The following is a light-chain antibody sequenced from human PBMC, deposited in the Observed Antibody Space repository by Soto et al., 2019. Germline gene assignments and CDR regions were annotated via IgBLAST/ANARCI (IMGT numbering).Light chain of an antibody. CDR2: RDN. V-gene: IGLV1-44*01. J-gene: IGLJ2*01. Sequence: QSVLTQPPSASGTPGQRVTISCSGSNSSIGNNAVAWYQQLPGAAPKLLIYRDNQRPTGVPDRFSGSKSDTSATLAISGLQSDDEAEYFCAAWDDSLTGVIFGGGTKLTVL. CDR1: NSSIGNNA. CDR3: AAWDDSLTGVI.